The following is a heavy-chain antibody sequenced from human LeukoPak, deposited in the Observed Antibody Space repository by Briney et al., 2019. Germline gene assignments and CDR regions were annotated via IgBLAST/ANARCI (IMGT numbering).Heavy chain of an antibody. D-gene: IGHD3-3*01. J-gene: IGHJ4*02. CDR1: GFTFSSYS. V-gene: IGHV3-48*01. CDR3: ARDSPRAEWPFDY. Sequence: PGGSLRLSCAASGFTFSSYSMNWVRQAPGKGLEWVSYISSSSSTIYYADSVKGRFTISRDNAKNSLYLQMNSLRAEDTAVYYCARDSPRAEWPFDYWGQGTLVTVSS. CDR2: ISSSSSTI.